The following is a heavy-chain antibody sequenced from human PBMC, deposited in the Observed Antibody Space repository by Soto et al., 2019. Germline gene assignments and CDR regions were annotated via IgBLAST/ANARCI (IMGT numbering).Heavy chain of an antibody. CDR2: IRGSADSA. Sequence: LRLSCAASGFTFSSYGMSWVRQAPRKGLEWVSTIRGSADSANYADSVKGRFTTSRDNSKNMLYLQMNSLRADDTAVYYCAKHLWFGESVFDPWGQGTLVTVSS. J-gene: IGHJ5*02. V-gene: IGHV3-23*01. D-gene: IGHD3-10*01. CDR3: AKHLWFGESVFDP. CDR1: GFTFSSYG.